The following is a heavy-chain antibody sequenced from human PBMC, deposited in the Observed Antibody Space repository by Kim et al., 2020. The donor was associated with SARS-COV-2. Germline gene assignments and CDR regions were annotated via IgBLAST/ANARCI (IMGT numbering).Heavy chain of an antibody. CDR2: IRSKAYGGTT. CDR3: TRSRITMVRGTPFPFDY. J-gene: IGHJ4*02. D-gene: IGHD3-10*01. CDR1: GFTFGDYA. V-gene: IGHV3-49*04. Sequence: GGSLRLSCTASGFTFGDYAMSWVRQAPGKGLEWVGFIRSKAYGGTTEYAASVKGRFTISRDDSKSIAYLQMNSLKTEDTAVYYCTRSRITMVRGTPFPFDYWGQGTLVTVSS.